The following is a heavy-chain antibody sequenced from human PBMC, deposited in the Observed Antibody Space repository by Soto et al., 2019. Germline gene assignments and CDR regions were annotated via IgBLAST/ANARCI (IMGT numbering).Heavy chain of an antibody. CDR3: ARVGDFGGGY. CDR1: GGSISSGNFY. V-gene: IGHV4-61*01. D-gene: IGHD4-17*01. Sequence: PSETLSLTCSVSGGSISSGNFYWRWIRQPPGKGLEWIAYIHSGGSTDYNPSLKSRVFISRDTSKNQFSLTVRSVTAADTARYYCARVGDFGGGYWGQGHLVTVSS. J-gene: IGHJ4*02. CDR2: IHSGGST.